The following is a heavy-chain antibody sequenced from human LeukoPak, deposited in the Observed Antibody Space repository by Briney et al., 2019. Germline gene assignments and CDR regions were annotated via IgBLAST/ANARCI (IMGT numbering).Heavy chain of an antibody. CDR2: IYYSGST. D-gene: IGHD3-3*01. V-gene: IGHV4-59*01. J-gene: IGHJ4*02. CDR1: GGSINNYY. CDR3: ARSLADFWSGYLDY. Sequence: SETLSLTCTVSGGSINNYYWSWIRQPPGKGLEWIGYIYYSGSTNYNPSLKSRVTISVDTSKNQFSLKLNSVTAADTAVYYCARSLADFWSGYLDYWGQGTLVTVSS.